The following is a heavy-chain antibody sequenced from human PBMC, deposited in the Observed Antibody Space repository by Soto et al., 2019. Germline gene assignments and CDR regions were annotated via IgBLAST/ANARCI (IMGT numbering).Heavy chain of an antibody. D-gene: IGHD5-18*01. Sequence: QVQLQESGPGLVKPSETLSLICTVSGGSINGYFWSWIRQPPGKGLEWIGYIYYSGSTSYNPSLTSRVTISVDTSKNQFSLQLSSVTAADTALYFCARHDMAMVRVSYLDQWGQGALVTVSS. J-gene: IGHJ4*02. CDR2: IYYSGST. CDR1: GGSINGYF. CDR3: ARHDMAMVRVSYLDQ. V-gene: IGHV4-59*08.